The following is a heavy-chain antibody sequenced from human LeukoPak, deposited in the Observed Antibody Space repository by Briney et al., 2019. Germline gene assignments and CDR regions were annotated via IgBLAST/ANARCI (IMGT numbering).Heavy chain of an antibody. D-gene: IGHD3-10*01. CDR2: IYYSGST. Sequence: SETLSLTCTVSGGSISSSSYYWGWIRQPPGKGLEWIGSIYYSGSTYYNPSLKSRVTISVDTSKNQFSLKLSSVTAADTAVYYCARHSYYYGSRSYHFNWFDPWGQGTLVTVSS. CDR3: ARHSYYYGSRSYHFNWFDP. V-gene: IGHV4-39*01. CDR1: GGSISSSSYY. J-gene: IGHJ5*02.